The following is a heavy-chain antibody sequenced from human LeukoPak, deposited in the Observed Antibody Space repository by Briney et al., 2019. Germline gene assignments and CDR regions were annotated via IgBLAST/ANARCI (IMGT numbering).Heavy chain of an antibody. CDR1: GFTVSSNY. Sequence: GGSLRLSCAASGFTVSSNYMSWVRQAPGKGLEWVSVIYSGGSTNYADSVRDRFTISRDNSKNTLYLQMTSQRAEHTAVYFCASLMVITSGTRGFDYWGQGALVTVSS. J-gene: IGHJ4*02. V-gene: IGHV3-66*01. D-gene: IGHD3-22*01. CDR3: ASLMVITSGTRGFDY. CDR2: IYSGGST.